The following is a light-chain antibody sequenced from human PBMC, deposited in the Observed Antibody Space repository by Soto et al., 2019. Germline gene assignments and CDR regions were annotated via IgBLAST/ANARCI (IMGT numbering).Light chain of an antibody. CDR2: GAS. V-gene: IGKV3-15*01. J-gene: IGKJ1*01. CDR1: QSVSSN. CDR3: QQDNNWPRT. Sequence: IVITQSPATLSVSPGERATLSCRASQSVSSNLAWYQQKPGQAPRLLIYGASTRATGIPARFSGSGSGTEFTLTISSLQSEDFAVYYCQQDNNWPRTFGQGTKVDIK.